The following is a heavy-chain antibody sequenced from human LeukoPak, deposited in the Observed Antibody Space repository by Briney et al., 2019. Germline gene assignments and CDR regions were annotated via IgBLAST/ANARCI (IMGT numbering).Heavy chain of an antibody. CDR1: GFSVRSNY. V-gene: IGHV3-53*01. CDR2: IYSDGSI. J-gene: IGHJ3*02. D-gene: IGHD1-1*01. CDR3: ARDRRRLRGTNGDGDAFDI. Sequence: GGALRLSCAASGFSVRSNYISWVRQAPGKGLEWVSMIYSDGSIFHADSVKGRFTMSRDNSRNTLDLQMNSLRVEDTAVYFCARDRRRLRGTNGDGDAFDISGQGTMVTVCS.